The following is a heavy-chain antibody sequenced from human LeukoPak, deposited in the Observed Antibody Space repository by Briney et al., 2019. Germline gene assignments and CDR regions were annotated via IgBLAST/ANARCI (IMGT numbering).Heavy chain of an antibody. V-gene: IGHV4-59*01. CDR2: IYYSGST. Sequence: SETLSLTCAVYGGSFSGYYWSWIRQPPGKGLEWIGYIYYSGSTNYNPSLKSRVTISVDTSKNQFSLKLSSVTAADTAVYYCARGGGVVVVPAALTPYYYYMDVWGKGTTVTVSS. CDR1: GGSFSGYY. CDR3: ARGGGVVVVPAALTPYYYYMDV. D-gene: IGHD2-2*01. J-gene: IGHJ6*03.